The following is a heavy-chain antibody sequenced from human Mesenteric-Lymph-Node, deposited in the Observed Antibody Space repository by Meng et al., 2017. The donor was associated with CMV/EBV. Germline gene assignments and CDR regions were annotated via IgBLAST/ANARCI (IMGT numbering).Heavy chain of an antibody. CDR1: GFTFSSYG. V-gene: IGHV3-30*02. J-gene: IGHJ4*02. CDR2: IRHDRSNE. Sequence: GESLKISCAASGFTFSSYGMHWVRQPPGKGLEWITFIRHDRSNEYYGDSVKGRFSVSRDNSRNTLYLQMNSLRAEDTAVYYCAREESLASDYWGQGTLVTVSS. CDR3: AREESLASDY.